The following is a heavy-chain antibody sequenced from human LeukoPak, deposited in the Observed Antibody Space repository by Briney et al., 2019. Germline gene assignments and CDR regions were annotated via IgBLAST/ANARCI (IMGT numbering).Heavy chain of an antibody. Sequence: GGSLRLSCAASGFTFSSYAMSWVRQAPGKGPEWVSAISGSGGSTYYADSVKGRFTISRDNSKNTLYLQMNSLRAEDTAVYYCAKTRVRFLEWSDFDYWGQGTLVTVSS. J-gene: IGHJ4*02. V-gene: IGHV3-23*01. D-gene: IGHD3-3*01. CDR2: ISGSGGST. CDR3: AKTRVRFLEWSDFDY. CDR1: GFTFSSYA.